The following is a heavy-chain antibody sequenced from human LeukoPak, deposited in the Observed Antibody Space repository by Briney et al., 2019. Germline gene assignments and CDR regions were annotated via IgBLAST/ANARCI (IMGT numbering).Heavy chain of an antibody. J-gene: IGHJ5*02. V-gene: IGHV1-18*01. D-gene: IGHD6-13*01. Sequence: ASVKVFCKASGYTFTSYGISWVRQAPGQGLEWMGCISAYNGNTNYAQKLQGRVTMTTDTSTSTAYMELRSLRSDDTAVYYCARVRGRYSSSWYWTPNWFDPWGQGTLVTVSS. CDR1: GYTFTSYG. CDR2: ISAYNGNT. CDR3: ARVRGRYSSSWYWTPNWFDP.